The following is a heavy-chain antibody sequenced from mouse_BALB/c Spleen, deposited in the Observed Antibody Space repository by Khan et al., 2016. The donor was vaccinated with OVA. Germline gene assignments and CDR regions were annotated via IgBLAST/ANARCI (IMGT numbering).Heavy chain of an antibody. D-gene: IGHD2-10*01. CDR1: GFSLANYG. V-gene: IGHV2-6-1*01. Sequence: QVQLQQSGPGLVAPSQSLSITCTISGFSLANYGVHWVRQPPGKGLEWLVVIWSDGTTTYNSALKSRLSISRDTSKSQVFLKMNSLQTDDTAMYXCARQPYYHYYIMDCWGQGTSVTVSS. J-gene: IGHJ4*01. CDR3: ARQPYYHYYIMDC. CDR2: IWSDGTT.